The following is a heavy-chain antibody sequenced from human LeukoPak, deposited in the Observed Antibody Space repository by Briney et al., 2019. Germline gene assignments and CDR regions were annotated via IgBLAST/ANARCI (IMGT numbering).Heavy chain of an antibody. CDR1: GXSVSSGSXX. CDR3: ARVQYYYGLGSYSDD. Sequence: SETLSLTCTVSGXSVSSGSXXXXXXRQXXGKGLEWIGYXYYSGNTNYNPSLKSRVTISVDTSKNQFSLKLSSVTAADTAVYYCARVQYYYGLGSYSDDWGQGTLVTVSS. V-gene: IGHV4-61*01. J-gene: IGHJ4*02. D-gene: IGHD3-10*01. CDR2: XYYSGNT.